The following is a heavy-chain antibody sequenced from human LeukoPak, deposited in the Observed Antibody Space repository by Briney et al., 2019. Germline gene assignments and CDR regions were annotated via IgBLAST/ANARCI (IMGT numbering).Heavy chain of an antibody. V-gene: IGHV1-69*13. CDR2: IIPIFGTA. CDR1: GGTFSSYA. D-gene: IGHD3-10*01. CDR3: ARVRLRGYYGMDV. Sequence: LVKVSCKASGGTFSSYAISWVRQAPGQGLEWMGGIIPIFGTANYAQKFQGRVTITADESTSTAYMELSSLRSEDTAVYYCARVRLRGYYGMDVWGQGTTVTVSS. J-gene: IGHJ6*02.